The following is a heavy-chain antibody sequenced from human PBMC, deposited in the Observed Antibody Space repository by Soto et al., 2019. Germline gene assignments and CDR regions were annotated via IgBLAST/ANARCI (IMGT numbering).Heavy chain of an antibody. D-gene: IGHD3-10*01. CDR2: IYYSGSN. CDR1: GGSISSDY. Sequence: QVRLQESGPGLVKPSETLSLTCTVSGGSISSDYWAWIRQPPGKGLEWIGYIYYSGSNNDNPSLKSRVTMSIDTSKNQFSLKPSSVTAADTAVYYCARLVWFGELSFDYWGRGTLVTVSS. CDR3: ARLVWFGELSFDY. V-gene: IGHV4-59*08. J-gene: IGHJ4*02.